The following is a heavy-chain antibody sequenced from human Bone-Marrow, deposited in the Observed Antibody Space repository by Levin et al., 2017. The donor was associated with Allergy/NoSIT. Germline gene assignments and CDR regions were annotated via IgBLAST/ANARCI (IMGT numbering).Heavy chain of an antibody. CDR2: IYYSGST. Sequence: PSETLSLTCTVSGGSISSSSYYWGWIRQPPGKGLEWIGSIYYSGSTYYNPSLKSRVTISVDTSKNQFSLKLSSVTAADTAVYYCARGRIRIAAAANAFDIWGQGTMVTVSS. J-gene: IGHJ3*02. CDR1: GGSISSSSYY. V-gene: IGHV4-39*07. D-gene: IGHD6-13*01. CDR3: ARGRIRIAAAANAFDI.